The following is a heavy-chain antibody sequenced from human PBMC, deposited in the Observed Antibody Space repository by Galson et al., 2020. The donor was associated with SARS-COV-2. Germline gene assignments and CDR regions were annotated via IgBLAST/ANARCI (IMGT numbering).Heavy chain of an antibody. J-gene: IGHJ6*02. CDR2: INPNSGGT. CDR3: ARAMTTVTEIHYDYGGIDV. D-gene: IGHD4-17*01. V-gene: IGHV1-2*02. CDR1: GYTFTGYY. Sequence: ASVKVSCKASGYTFTGYYMHWVRQAPGQGLEWMGWINPNSGGTNYAQKFQGRVTMTRDTSISTAYMELSRLRSDDTAVYYCARAMTTVTEIHYDYGGIDVWGQGTTVTLSS.